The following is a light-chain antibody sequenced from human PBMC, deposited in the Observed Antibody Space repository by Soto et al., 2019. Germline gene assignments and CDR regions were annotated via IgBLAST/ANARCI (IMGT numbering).Light chain of an antibody. CDR2: GAS. V-gene: IGKV3-15*01. CDR1: QSVNSN. CDR3: QQYGSSGT. Sequence: ETVMTQSPATLSVSPGERATLSCRASQSVNSNLAWYQQKLGQAPRVLIYGASTRATGIPDRFSGSGSGTEFILTISSLQSEDFAVYYCQQYGSSGTFGQGTKVDI. J-gene: IGKJ1*01.